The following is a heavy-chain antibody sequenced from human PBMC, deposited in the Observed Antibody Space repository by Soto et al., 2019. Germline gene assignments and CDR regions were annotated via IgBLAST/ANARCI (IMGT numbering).Heavy chain of an antibody. J-gene: IGHJ5*02. CDR1: GGSISSYY. D-gene: IGHD3-22*01. Sequence: PSETLSLTCTVSGGSISSYYWSWIRQPPGKGLEWIGYIYYSGSTNYNPSLKSRVTISVDTSKNQFSLKLSSVTAADTAVYYCARVGYYDSSGYYYRDWFDPWGQGTLVTVSS. CDR3: ARVGYYDSSGYYYRDWFDP. CDR2: IYYSGST. V-gene: IGHV4-59*01.